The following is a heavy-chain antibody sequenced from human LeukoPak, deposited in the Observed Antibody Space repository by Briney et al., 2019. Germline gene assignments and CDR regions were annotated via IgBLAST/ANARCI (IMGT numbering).Heavy chain of an antibody. V-gene: IGHV3-48*04. CDR3: VRDVGRFYYDSTGEDY. D-gene: IGHD3-22*01. Sequence: GGSLRLSCAVSGFTFSDYSMNWVRQAPGKGLEWVSYISSASRTIKYADFVRGRFTVSRDNAKKSLRLQMNRLTTEDTAVYFCVRDVGRFYYDSTGEDYWGQGTLVTVSS. CDR1: GFTFSDYS. J-gene: IGHJ4*02. CDR2: ISSASRTI.